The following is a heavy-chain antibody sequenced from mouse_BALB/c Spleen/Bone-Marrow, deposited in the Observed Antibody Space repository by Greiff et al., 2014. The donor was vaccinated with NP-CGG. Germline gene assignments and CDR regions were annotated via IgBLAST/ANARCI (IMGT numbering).Heavy chain of an antibody. CDR2: INPSNGGT. D-gene: IGHD2-4*01. CDR3: TRSTMITYFDY. V-gene: IGHV1S81*02. J-gene: IGHJ2*01. CDR1: GYTFTSYY. Sequence: QVQLKESGAELVKPGASVKLSCKASGYTFTSYYMYWVKQRPGQGLERIGEINPSNGGTNFNEKFKSKATLTVDKSSSTAYMQLSSLTSEDSAVYYCTRSTMITYFDYWGQGTTLTVSS.